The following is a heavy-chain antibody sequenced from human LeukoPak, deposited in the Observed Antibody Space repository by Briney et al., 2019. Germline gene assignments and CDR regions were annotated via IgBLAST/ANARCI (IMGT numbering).Heavy chain of an antibody. D-gene: IGHD5-18*01. CDR1: GFTLSSYG. V-gene: IGHV3-30*18. Sequence: GRSLRLSCAASGFTLSSYGMHWVRQAPGKGLEWVAVISFDGRNKYFADSVKGRFTISRDNSKNTLYLQMNSLRAEDTAVYYCAKEKYRGYSYGSGDYWGQGTLVTVSS. CDR2: ISFDGRNK. J-gene: IGHJ4*02. CDR3: AKEKYRGYSYGSGDY.